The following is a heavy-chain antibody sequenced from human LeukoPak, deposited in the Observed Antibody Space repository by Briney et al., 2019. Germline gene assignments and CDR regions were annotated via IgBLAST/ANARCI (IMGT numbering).Heavy chain of an antibody. D-gene: IGHD1-14*01. CDR1: AFPFSTYV. Sequence: GGSLRLSCAASAFPFSTYVMSWVRQAPGGGLEWISSISGDGARTYYTNSVKGRLTISRDNPKNTLILQVNSLRVEDTAVYYCAKGGLTTPLHYWGQGTLVTVSS. J-gene: IGHJ4*02. CDR3: AKGGLTTPLHY. CDR2: ISGDGART. V-gene: IGHV3-23*01.